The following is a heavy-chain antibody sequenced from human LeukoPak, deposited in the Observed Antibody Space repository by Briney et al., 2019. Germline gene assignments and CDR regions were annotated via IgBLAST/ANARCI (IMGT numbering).Heavy chain of an antibody. D-gene: IGHD3-3*01. V-gene: IGHV3-30*02. CDR2: IRYDGSNK. CDR1: GFTFSSYA. CDR3: AKGSKEVLFTRDHYMDV. Sequence: GGSLRLSCAASGFTFSSYAMHWVRQAPGKGLEWVTFIRYDGSNKYYADSVKGRFTISIDNSKNTLYLQMNSLRAEDTAVYYCAKGSKEVLFTRDHYMDVWGKGTTVTISS. J-gene: IGHJ6*03.